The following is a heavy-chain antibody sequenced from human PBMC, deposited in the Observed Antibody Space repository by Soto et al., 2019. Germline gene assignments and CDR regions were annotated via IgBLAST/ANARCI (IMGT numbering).Heavy chain of an antibody. D-gene: IGHD2-2*01. J-gene: IGHJ4*02. CDR3: ARSSRGRTQVELDD. Sequence: ASVNISCKSSGYTFTSCYIHWVRQAPGQGLECMGWINPKSGGTTYAQKFHGGVTMTRDTSISTAYMELSRLRSDDTAMHCCARSSRGRTQVELDDWGQGTLVTVSS. V-gene: IGHV1-2*02. CDR1: GYTFTSCY. CDR2: INPKSGGT.